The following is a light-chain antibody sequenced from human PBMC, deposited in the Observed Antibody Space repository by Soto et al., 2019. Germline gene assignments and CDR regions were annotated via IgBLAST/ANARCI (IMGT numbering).Light chain of an antibody. J-gene: IGKJ1*01. CDR2: GAS. CDR1: QSVSNSY. V-gene: IGKV3-20*01. Sequence: EIVLTQSPGTLSLSPGERATLSCRASQSVSNSYLAWYQQKPGQAPRLLIYGASSRATGVPDRFSGSGSGTDFTLTISRLETEDFAVYYCQKYNNWPRTCGQGNKVDI. CDR3: QKYNNWPRT.